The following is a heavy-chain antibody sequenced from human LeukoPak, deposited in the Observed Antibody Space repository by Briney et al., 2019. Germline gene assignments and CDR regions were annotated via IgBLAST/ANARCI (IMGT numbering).Heavy chain of an antibody. Sequence: PSETLSLTCTVSGGSISSYYWSWIRQPPGKGLEWIGYIYYSGSTNYNPSLRSRVTISVDTSKNQFSLKLSSVTAADTAVYYRARTQYYDFWSGYSFDYWGQGTLVTVSS. CDR1: GGSISSYY. J-gene: IGHJ4*02. CDR2: IYYSGST. V-gene: IGHV4-59*01. D-gene: IGHD3-3*01. CDR3: ARTQYYDFWSGYSFDY.